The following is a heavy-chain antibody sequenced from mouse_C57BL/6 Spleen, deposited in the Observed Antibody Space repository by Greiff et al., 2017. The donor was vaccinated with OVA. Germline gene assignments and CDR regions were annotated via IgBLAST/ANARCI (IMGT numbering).Heavy chain of an antibody. Sequence: QVQLKQPGAELVRPGSSVKLSCKASGYTFTSYWMHWVKQRPIQGLEWIGNIDPSDSETHYNQKFKDKATLTVDKSSSTAYMQLSSLTSEDSAVYYCSRRNLDYAMDYWGQGTSVTVSS. CDR3: SRRNLDYAMDY. V-gene: IGHV1-52*01. J-gene: IGHJ4*01. CDR2: IDPSDSET. CDR1: GYTFTSYW.